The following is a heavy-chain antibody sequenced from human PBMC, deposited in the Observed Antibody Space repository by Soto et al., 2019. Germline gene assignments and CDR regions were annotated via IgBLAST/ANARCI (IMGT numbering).Heavy chain of an antibody. CDR2: IYYSGST. V-gene: IGHV4-31*03. CDR1: GGSISSGGGYY. J-gene: IGHJ3*02. Sequence: PSETLSLTCTVSGGSISSGGGYYWSWIRQHPGKGLEWIGYIYYSGSTYYNPSLKSRLTISLDTSKNQFSLKLSSVTAADTAVYYCAREMAYAFDIWGQGTMVTVSS. CDR3: AREMAYAFDI. D-gene: IGHD5-12*01.